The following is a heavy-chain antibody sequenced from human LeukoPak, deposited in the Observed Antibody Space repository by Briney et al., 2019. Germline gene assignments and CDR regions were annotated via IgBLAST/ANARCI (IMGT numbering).Heavy chain of an antibody. V-gene: IGHV1-3*01. D-gene: IGHD5-18*01. Sequence: ASVKVSCTASGYTFTSYAMHWVRQAPGQGLEWMGWINAGNGNTKYSQKFQGRVTITGDTSASTAYMELSSLRSEDTAVYYCARGGIQLWVHFDYWGQGTLVTVSS. CDR3: ARGGIQLWVHFDY. J-gene: IGHJ4*02. CDR1: GYTFTSYA. CDR2: INAGNGNT.